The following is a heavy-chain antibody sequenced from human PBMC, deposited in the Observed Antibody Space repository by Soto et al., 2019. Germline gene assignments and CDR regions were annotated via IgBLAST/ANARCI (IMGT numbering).Heavy chain of an antibody. V-gene: IGHV3-23*01. D-gene: IGHD3-9*01. CDR1: GFTFSSYA. CDR3: AKEERDYDILTGYYYFDC. CDR2: ISGSGGST. Sequence: GGSLRLSCAASGFTFSSYAMSWVRQAPGKGLEWVSAISGSGGSTYYADSVKGRFTISRDNSKNTLYLQMNSLRAEDTAVYYCAKEERDYDILTGYYYFDCWGQGTLVTVSS. J-gene: IGHJ4*02.